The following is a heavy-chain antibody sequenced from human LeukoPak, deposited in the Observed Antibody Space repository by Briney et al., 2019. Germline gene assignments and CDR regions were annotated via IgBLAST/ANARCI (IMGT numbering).Heavy chain of an antibody. CDR1: GGSISSSSYY. Sequence: SETLSLTCTVSGGSISSSSYYWSWIRQPPGKGLEWIGEINHSGSTNYNPSLKSRVTISVDTSKNQFSLKLSSVTAADTAVYYCARGPFYYDILTGYYKTPLDYWGQGTLVTVSS. J-gene: IGHJ4*02. CDR2: INHSGST. V-gene: IGHV4-39*07. CDR3: ARGPFYYDILTGYYKTPLDY. D-gene: IGHD3-9*01.